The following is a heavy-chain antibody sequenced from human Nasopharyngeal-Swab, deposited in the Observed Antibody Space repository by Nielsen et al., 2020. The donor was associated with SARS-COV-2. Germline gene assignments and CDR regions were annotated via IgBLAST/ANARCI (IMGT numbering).Heavy chain of an antibody. J-gene: IGHJ6*03. CDR3: ARGSSSSFPAYYYYYMDV. Sequence: GGSLRLSCAASGFTFSSYGMHWVRQAPGKGLEWVAVIWYDGSNKYYADSVKGRFTISRDNSKNTLYLQMNSLRAEDTAVYYCARGSSSSFPAYYYYYMDVWGKGTTVTVSS. D-gene: IGHD6-6*01. CDR1: GFTFSSYG. V-gene: IGHV3-33*01. CDR2: IWYDGSNK.